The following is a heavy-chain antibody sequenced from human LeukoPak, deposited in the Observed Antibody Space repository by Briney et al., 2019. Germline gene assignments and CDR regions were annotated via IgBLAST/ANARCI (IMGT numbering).Heavy chain of an antibody. CDR2: IIPIFGTA. D-gene: IGHD4-17*01. J-gene: IGHJ3*02. CDR3: ARLSHDYGDYGDAFDI. Sequence: ASVKVSCKASGGTFSSYAISWVRQAPGQGLEWMGGIIPIFGTANYAQKFQGRVTITADESTSTAYMELSSLRSEDTAVYYCARLSHDYGDYGDAFDIWGQGTMVTVSS. CDR1: GGTFSSYA. V-gene: IGHV1-69*13.